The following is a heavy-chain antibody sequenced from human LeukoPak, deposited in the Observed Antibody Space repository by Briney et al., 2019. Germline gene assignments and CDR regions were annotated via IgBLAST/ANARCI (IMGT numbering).Heavy chain of an antibody. CDR3: ARGRLMVRGVIPLYFDY. J-gene: IGHJ4*02. D-gene: IGHD3-10*01. CDR2: ISSSSSTI. Sequence: PGGSLRLSCAASGFTFSSYSMNWVRQAPGKGLEWVSYISSSSSTIYYADSVKGRFTISRDNAKNSLYLQMNSLRAEDTAVYYCARGRLMVRGVIPLYFDYWGQGTLVTVSS. CDR1: GFTFSSYS. V-gene: IGHV3-48*04.